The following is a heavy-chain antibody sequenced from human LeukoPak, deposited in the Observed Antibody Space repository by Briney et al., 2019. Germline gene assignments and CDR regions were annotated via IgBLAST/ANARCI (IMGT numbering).Heavy chain of an antibody. Sequence: GGSLRLSCAASGFTFSSYSMNWVRQAPGKGLEWVSYISSSSSTIYYADSVKGRFTISRDNAKNSLYLQMNSLRAEDTAVYYCARDPYYYDSSGYLNRYFDYWGQGTLVTVSS. CDR3: ARDPYYYDSSGYLNRYFDY. CDR1: GFTFSSYS. J-gene: IGHJ4*02. CDR2: ISSSSSTI. D-gene: IGHD3-22*01. V-gene: IGHV3-48*04.